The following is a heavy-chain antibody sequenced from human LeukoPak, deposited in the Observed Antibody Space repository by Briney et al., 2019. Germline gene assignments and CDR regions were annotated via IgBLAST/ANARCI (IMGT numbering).Heavy chain of an antibody. J-gene: IGHJ4*02. Sequence: PGGSLRLSCAASGFTFSSYSMNWVRQAPGKGLEWVSSISSSSSYIYYADSVKGRFTISRDNAKNSLYLQMNSLRAEDTAVYYCARGGPYYYDSSGYPDYWGQGTLVTVSS. V-gene: IGHV3-21*01. CDR1: GFTFSSYS. CDR3: ARGGPYYYDSSGYPDY. CDR2: ISSSSSYI. D-gene: IGHD3-22*01.